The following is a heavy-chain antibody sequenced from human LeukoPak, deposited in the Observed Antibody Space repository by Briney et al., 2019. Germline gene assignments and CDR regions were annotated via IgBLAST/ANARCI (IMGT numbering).Heavy chain of an antibody. D-gene: IGHD1-26*01. CDR1: GYTFTSYA. Sequence: ASVKVSCKASGYTFTSYAMNWVRQAPGQGLEWMGWINPNSGGTNYAQKFQGRVTMTRDTSISTAYMELSRLRSDDTAVYYCARIREVGAILYYFDYWGQGTLVTVSS. V-gene: IGHV1-2*02. J-gene: IGHJ4*02. CDR2: INPNSGGT. CDR3: ARIREVGAILYYFDY.